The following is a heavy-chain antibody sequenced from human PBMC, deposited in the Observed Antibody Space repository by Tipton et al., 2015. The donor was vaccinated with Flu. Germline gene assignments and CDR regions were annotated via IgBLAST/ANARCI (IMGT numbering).Heavy chain of an antibody. D-gene: IGHD4-11*01. CDR1: GGSISSGSYY. V-gene: IGHV4-61*02. Sequence: TLSLTCTVSGGSISSGSYYWSWNRQPAGKGLEWIGRIYTSGSTNYNPSLKSRVTISVDKSKNQFSLKLSSVTAADTAVYFCARRDYSNYVSDPKNWFDPWGQGTLVTDSS. CDR2: IYTSGST. CDR3: ARRDYSNYVSDPKNWFDP. J-gene: IGHJ5*02.